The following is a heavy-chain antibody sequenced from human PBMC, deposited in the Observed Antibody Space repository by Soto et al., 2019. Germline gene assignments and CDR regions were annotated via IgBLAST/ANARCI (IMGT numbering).Heavy chain of an antibody. Sequence: TCPRNNMEGVRQAHGQGLEWMGIINPSGGSTSYAQKFQGRVTMTRDTSTSTVYMELSSLRSEDTAVYYCARGVYSSSSGGCWFDPWGQGTLVTAPQ. J-gene: IGHJ5*02. CDR1: TCPRNN. CDR3: ARGVYSSSSGGCWFDP. CDR2: INPSGGST. D-gene: IGHD6-6*01. V-gene: IGHV1-46*01.